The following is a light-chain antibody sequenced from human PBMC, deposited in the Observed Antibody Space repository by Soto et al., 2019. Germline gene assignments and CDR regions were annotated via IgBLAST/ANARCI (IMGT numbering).Light chain of an antibody. Sequence: EIVMTQSPATLSVSPGERATLSCRASQRVSNNLTWYQQKPGQAPRLLIYHASTRATGIPARFSGSGSGTDFTPTISTLQYDDFAVYSCQQYNKWQLTFGGGTKVEIK. V-gene: IGKV3-15*01. CDR3: QQYNKWQLT. CDR2: HAS. J-gene: IGKJ4*01. CDR1: QRVSNN.